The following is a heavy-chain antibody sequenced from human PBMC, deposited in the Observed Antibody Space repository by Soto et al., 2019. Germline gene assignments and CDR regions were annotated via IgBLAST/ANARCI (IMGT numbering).Heavy chain of an antibody. Sequence: GASVKVSCKASGFTFTSSAMQCVRQARGQRLEWIGWIVVGSGNTNYAQKFQERVTITRDMSTSTAYMELSSLRSEDTAVYYCAADLGAGTTVVDFDYWGQGTLVTVSS. J-gene: IGHJ4*02. CDR3: AADLGAGTTVVDFDY. CDR2: IVVGSGNT. V-gene: IGHV1-58*02. CDR1: GFTFTSSA. D-gene: IGHD4-17*01.